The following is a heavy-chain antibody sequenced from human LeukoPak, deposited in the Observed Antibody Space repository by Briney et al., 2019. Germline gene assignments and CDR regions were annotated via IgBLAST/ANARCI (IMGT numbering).Heavy chain of an antibody. CDR3: ARRMLGGYYYHAFDI. Sequence: SETLSLTCTVSGGSISSYYWGWIRQPPGKGLEWIGSIYYSGSTYYNPSLKSRVTISVDTSKNQFSLKLSSVTAADTAVYYCARRMLGGYYYHAFDIWGQGTMVTVSS. D-gene: IGHD3-22*01. J-gene: IGHJ3*02. CDR1: GGSISSYY. CDR2: IYYSGST. V-gene: IGHV4-39*01.